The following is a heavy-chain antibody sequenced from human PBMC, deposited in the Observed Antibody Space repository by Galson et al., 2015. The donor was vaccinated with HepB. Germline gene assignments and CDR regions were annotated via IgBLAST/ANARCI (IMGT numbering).Heavy chain of an antibody. Sequence: LSLTCTVSGGSISSYYWSWIRQPPGKGLEWIGYIYYSGSTNYNPSLKSRVTILVDTSKNQFSLKLSSVTAADTAVYYCARLPTVVTTASAFDIWGQGTMVTVSS. V-gene: IGHV4-59*08. CDR1: GGSISSYY. J-gene: IGHJ3*02. CDR3: ARLPTVVTTASAFDI. D-gene: IGHD4-23*01. CDR2: IYYSGST.